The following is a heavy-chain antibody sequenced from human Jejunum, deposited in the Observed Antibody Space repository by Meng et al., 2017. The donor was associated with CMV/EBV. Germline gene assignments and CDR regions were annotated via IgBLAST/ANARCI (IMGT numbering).Heavy chain of an antibody. J-gene: IGHJ6*02. CDR2: ISYDGSSK. Sequence: FSNYALRWVRQAPGKGLEWVAVISYDGSSKYYTDSMRGRFTISRDNSNNRLYLQMNSLRGEDAAVYYCARVRSTNFGVVIYALDVWGQGTTVTVSS. CDR3: ARVRSTNFGVVIYALDV. D-gene: IGHD3-3*01. CDR1: FSNYA. V-gene: IGHV3-30-3*01.